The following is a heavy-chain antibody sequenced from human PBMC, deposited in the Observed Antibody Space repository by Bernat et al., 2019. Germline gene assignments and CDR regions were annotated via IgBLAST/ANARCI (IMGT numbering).Heavy chain of an antibody. J-gene: IGHJ6*03. V-gene: IGHV3-11*05. D-gene: IGHD5-12*01. CDR3: ARERVGYSGYDAPYYYYYMDV. Sequence: QVQLVESGGGLVKPGGSLRLSCAASGFTFSDYYMSWIRQAPGKGLEWVSYISSSSSYTNYAESVKGRFTISRDNAKNSLYLQMNSLRAEDTAVYYCARERVGYSGYDAPYYYYYMDVWGKGTTVTVSS. CDR1: GFTFSDYY. CDR2: ISSSSSYT.